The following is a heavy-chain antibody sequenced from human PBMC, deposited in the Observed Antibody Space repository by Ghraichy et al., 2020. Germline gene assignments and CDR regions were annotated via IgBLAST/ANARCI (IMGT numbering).Heavy chain of an antibody. V-gene: IGHV4-38-2*02. Sequence: SETLSLTCAVSGYSISSGYYWGWIRQPPGKGLEWIGSIYHSGSTYYNPSLKSRVTISVDTSKNQFSLKLSSVTAADTAVYYCAREGDYYDSSGYSDYWGQGTLVTVSS. D-gene: IGHD3-22*01. CDR2: IYHSGST. CDR1: GYSISSGYY. CDR3: AREGDYYDSSGYSDY. J-gene: IGHJ4*02.